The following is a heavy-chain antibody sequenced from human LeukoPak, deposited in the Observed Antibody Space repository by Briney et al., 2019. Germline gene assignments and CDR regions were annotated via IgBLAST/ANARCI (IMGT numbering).Heavy chain of an antibody. D-gene: IGHD3-22*01. CDR3: AILRSGVSYYDSSGSSWFDP. V-gene: IGHV1-69*04. Sequence: ASVKVSCKASGGTFSSYAISWVRQAPGQGLEWMGRIIPILGIANYAQKFQGRVTITADKSTSTAYMELSSLRSEDTAVYYCAILRSGVSYYDSSGSSWFDPWGQGTLVTVSS. CDR2: IIPILGIA. J-gene: IGHJ5*02. CDR1: GGTFSSYA.